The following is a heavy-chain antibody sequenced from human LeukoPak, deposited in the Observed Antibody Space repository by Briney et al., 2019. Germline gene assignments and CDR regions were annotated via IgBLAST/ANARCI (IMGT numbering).Heavy chain of an antibody. V-gene: IGHV3-20*04. J-gene: IGHJ6*03. CDR2: INWNGGST. CDR1: GFTFDDYG. CDR3: AKALANYYYYYMDV. Sequence: GGSLRLSCAASGFTFDDYGMSWVRQAPGKGLEWVSGINWNGGSTGYADSVKGRFTISRDNAKNSLYLQMNSLRAEDTAVYYCAKALANYYYYYMDVWGKGTTVTVSS.